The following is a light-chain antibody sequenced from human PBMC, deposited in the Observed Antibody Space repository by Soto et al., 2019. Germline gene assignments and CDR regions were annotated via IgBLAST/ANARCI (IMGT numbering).Light chain of an antibody. J-gene: IGKJ1*01. V-gene: IGKV3-15*01. CDR3: QQYNNWPQT. Sequence: VMTQATATLSVSPGERATLSCRASQSINNNVAWYQLKVGQAPRLLIYGASTRATGIPARFSGSGSGTEFNLTISSLQSEDFAEYHCQQYNNWPQTFGRGTKVDIK. CDR2: GAS. CDR1: QSINNN.